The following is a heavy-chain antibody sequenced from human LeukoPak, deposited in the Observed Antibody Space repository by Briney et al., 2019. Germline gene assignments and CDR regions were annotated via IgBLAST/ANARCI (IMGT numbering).Heavy chain of an antibody. CDR2: IYYSGST. CDR1: AGSISSGDYY. Sequence: PSETLSLTCTVSAGSISSGDYYWSWIRQPPGKGLEWIGYIYYSGSTYYNPSLKSRVTISVDTSKNQFSLKLSSVTAADTAVYYCARKGLLWFGGGAFDIWGQGTMVTVSS. V-gene: IGHV4-30-4*01. CDR3: ARKGLLWFGGGAFDI. D-gene: IGHD3-10*01. J-gene: IGHJ3*02.